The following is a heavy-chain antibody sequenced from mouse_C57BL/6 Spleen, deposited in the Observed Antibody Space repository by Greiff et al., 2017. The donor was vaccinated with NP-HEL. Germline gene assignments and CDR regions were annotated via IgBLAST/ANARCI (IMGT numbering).Heavy chain of an antibody. CDR3: ATPYYSNYGAY. V-gene: IGHV1-54*01. D-gene: IGHD2-5*01. CDR2: INPGSGGT. CDR1: GYAFTNYL. J-gene: IGHJ3*01. Sequence: QVQLQQSGAELVRPGTSVKVSCKASGYAFTNYLIEWVKQRPGQGLEWIGVINPGSGGTNYNEKFKGKATLTADKSSSTAYMQLSSLTSEDSAVYFCATPYYSNYGAYWGQGTLVTVSA.